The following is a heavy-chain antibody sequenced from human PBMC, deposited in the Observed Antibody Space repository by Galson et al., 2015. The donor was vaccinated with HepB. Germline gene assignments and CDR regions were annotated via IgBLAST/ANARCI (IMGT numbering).Heavy chain of an antibody. Sequence: SLRLSCAASGFTFSTHYMYWMRQAPGKGLEWVAYISGSGSTISYADSVKGRFTISRDNAKNSLSLQMNSLTVEDTAVYYCARGSGGWYSASWGQGTLVTVSS. V-gene: IGHV3-11*01. CDR3: ARGSGGWYSAS. D-gene: IGHD6-19*01. CDR2: ISGSGSTI. CDR1: GFTFSTHY. J-gene: IGHJ4*02.